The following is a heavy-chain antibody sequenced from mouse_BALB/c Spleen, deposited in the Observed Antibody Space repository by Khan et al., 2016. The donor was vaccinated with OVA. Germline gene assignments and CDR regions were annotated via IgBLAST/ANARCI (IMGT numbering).Heavy chain of an antibody. J-gene: IGHJ3*01. CDR3: PLPPWFAY. CDR1: GFTFSNYW. V-gene: IGHV6-6*02. CDR2: IRLKSNNYTT. Sequence: EVKLEESGGGLVQPGGSMKLSCVASGFTFSNYWMNWVRQSPEKGLEWVAEIRLKSNNYTTHYAESVKGRFTISRDDSKSGVYLQMNNLRAGDTGIYYCPLPPWFAYWGQGTLVTVSA.